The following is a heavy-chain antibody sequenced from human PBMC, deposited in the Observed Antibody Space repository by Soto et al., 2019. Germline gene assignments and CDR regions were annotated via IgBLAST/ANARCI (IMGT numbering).Heavy chain of an antibody. V-gene: IGHV1-24*01. Sequence: ASVKVSCKVSGYTLTELSMHWVRQAPGKGLEWMGGFDPEDGETIYAQKFQGRVTMTEDTYTDTAYMELSSLRSEDTAVYYCATVGSNYYYYYYGMEVWGQGTKVIVSS. D-gene: IGHD4-4*01. CDR1: GYTLTELS. CDR2: FDPEDGET. J-gene: IGHJ6*01. CDR3: ATVGSNYYYYYYGMEV.